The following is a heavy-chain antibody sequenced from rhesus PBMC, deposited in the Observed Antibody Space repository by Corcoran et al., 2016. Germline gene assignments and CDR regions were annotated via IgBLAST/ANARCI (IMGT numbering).Heavy chain of an antibody. CDR2: SSSGGTN. D-gene: IGHD2-21*01. V-gene: IGHV4S14*01. CDR3: ARRTSWSGSGGYYFDY. Sequence: QVQLQESGPGLVKPSETLSLTCAVSGSSISSGYDWGWIRPPPGPGLEWIGHSSSGGTNYLHPPRKRRVTLSVDTSKNQCCLQVGAVTAAGTAVDYCARRTSWSGSGGYYFDYWGQGVLVTVSS. CDR1: GSSISSGYD. J-gene: IGHJ4*01.